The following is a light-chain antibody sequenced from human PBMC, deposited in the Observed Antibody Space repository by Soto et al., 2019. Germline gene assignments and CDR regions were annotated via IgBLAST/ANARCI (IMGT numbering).Light chain of an antibody. CDR3: LLSYSGARV. J-gene: IGLJ2*01. Sequence: QAVVTQEPSLTVSPGGTVTLTCGSSTGAVTSGHYPYWFQQKPGQAPRTLISDTSNKHSLTPARFSGSLLGGKAALTLSGAQPEDEAEYYCLLSYSGARVFGGGTKVTVL. CDR2: DTS. CDR1: TGAVTSGHY. V-gene: IGLV7-46*01.